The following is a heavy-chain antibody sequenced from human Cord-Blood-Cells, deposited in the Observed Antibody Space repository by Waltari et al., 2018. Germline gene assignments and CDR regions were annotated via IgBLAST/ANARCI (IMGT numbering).Heavy chain of an antibody. J-gene: IGHJ4*02. CDR1: GYTFTGYY. V-gene: IGHV1-2*04. Sequence: QVQLVQSGAEVKKPGASVKVSCKASGYTFTGYYMHWVRQAPGQGLEWMGWINPYRGGTNYAQKFQGWVTMTRDTSISTAYMELSRLRSDDTAVYYCARSYSSSRAIDYWGQGTLVTVSS. D-gene: IGHD6-6*01. CDR2: INPYRGGT. CDR3: ARSYSSSRAIDY.